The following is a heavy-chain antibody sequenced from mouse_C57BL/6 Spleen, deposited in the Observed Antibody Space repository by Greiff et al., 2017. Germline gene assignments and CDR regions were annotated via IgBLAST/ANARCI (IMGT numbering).Heavy chain of an antibody. CDR3: AISYCYSNRYFDV. CDR2: ILPGNGST. J-gene: IGHJ1*03. CDR1: GYTFTGYW. Sequence: QVQLQQPGAELMKPGASVKLSCKATGYTFTGYWIEWVKQRPGHGLEWIGEILPGNGSTNYNEKFKGKATFTADTSSNTAYMQHSSLTTEDSAIYYCAISYCYSNRYFDVWGTGTTVTVSS. D-gene: IGHD1-1*01. V-gene: IGHV1-9*01.